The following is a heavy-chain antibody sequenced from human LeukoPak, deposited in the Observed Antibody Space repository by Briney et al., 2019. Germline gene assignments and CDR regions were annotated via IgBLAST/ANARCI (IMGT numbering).Heavy chain of an antibody. CDR1: GGSISSTAYY. CDR2: IYYSGNT. CDR3: VRDLSAAGPFDS. Sequence: SQTLSLTCTVSGGSISSTAYYWSWIRQPPGKGLEWIGYIYYSGNTYYNPSLKSRLTVSMDLSKNQFSLKLSSVTAADTAVYYCVRDLSAAGPFDSWGQGTLVTVFS. D-gene: IGHD6-13*01. J-gene: IGHJ4*02. V-gene: IGHV4-30-4*01.